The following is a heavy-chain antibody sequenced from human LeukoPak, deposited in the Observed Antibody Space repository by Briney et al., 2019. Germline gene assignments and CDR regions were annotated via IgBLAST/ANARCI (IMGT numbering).Heavy chain of an antibody. V-gene: IGHV3-48*01. D-gene: IGHD6-19*01. CDR2: VSTSSTTI. J-gene: IGHJ3*02. CDR1: GFTFSNYG. Sequence: GGPLRLSCAGSGFTFSNYGMNWVRQAPGKGLEWVSYVSTSSTTIYYADSVKGRFTISRENAKNSLYLQMNSLRAEDTAVYYCARDLVSSGWYDAFDIWGQGTMVTVSS. CDR3: ARDLVSSGWYDAFDI.